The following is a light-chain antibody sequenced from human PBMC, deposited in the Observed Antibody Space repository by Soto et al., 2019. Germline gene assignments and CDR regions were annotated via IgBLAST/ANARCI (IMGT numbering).Light chain of an antibody. J-gene: IGKJ4*01. V-gene: IGKV1-9*01. Sequence: DIQLTQSPSVLSASVGDTVTITCRASQALSNYLAWYQQKPGKAPDLLIYSASTLQSGVPSRFSGSGSETEFSLIIRALQPEDFATYYWQQLSRYPLTFGGGTKVDIK. CDR1: QALSNY. CDR3: QQLSRYPLT. CDR2: SAS.